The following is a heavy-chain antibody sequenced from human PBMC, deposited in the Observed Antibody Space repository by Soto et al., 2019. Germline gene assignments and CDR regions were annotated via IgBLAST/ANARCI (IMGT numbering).Heavy chain of an antibody. CDR2: ISGSGGST. CDR1: GFTFSSYA. V-gene: IGHV3-23*01. Sequence: GGSLRLSCAASGFTFSSYAMSWVRQAPGKGLEWVSAISGSGGSTYYADSVKGRFTISRDNSKNTLYLQMNSLRAEDTAVYYCAKDWGYYDSSGYYYYFDYWGQGTLVTVSS. J-gene: IGHJ4*02. D-gene: IGHD3-22*01. CDR3: AKDWGYYDSSGYYYYFDY.